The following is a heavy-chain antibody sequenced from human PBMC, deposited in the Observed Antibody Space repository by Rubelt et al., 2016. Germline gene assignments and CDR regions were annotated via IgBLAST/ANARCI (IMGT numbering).Heavy chain of an antibody. CDR2: FDPEYGET. D-gene: IGHD4-17*01. J-gene: IGHJ4*02. Sequence: QVQLVQSGAEVKKPGASVKVSCKASGYTFTSYGISWVRQAPGQGLEWMGGFDPEYGETIDAQKFQGRVTMTEDTSTDTAYIGLSSLRSEDTAVYYCAIMSGVPVTRGDYWGQGTLVTVSS. V-gene: IGHV1-24*01. CDR3: AIMSGVPVTRGDY. CDR1: GYTFTSYG.